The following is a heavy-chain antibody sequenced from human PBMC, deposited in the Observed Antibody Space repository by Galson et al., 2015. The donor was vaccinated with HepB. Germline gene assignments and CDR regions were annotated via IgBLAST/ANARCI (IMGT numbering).Heavy chain of an antibody. D-gene: IGHD4-23*01. CDR2: TYYLSQWSF. Sequence: CAISGDSVSSNTGTWNWIRQSPSRGLEWLGRTYYLSQWSFDYAASVRGRITFNPDTSKNQFSLQLNSVTPEDTAVYYCARPPHAYGGGMDVWGQGTTVAVSS. V-gene: IGHV6-1*01. CDR3: ARPPHAYGGGMDV. J-gene: IGHJ6*02. CDR1: GDSVSSNTGT.